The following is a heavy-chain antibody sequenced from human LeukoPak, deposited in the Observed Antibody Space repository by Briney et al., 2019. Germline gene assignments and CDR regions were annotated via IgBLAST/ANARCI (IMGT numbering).Heavy chain of an antibody. CDR1: GFPFSSSW. Sequence: PGGSLRLSCAASGFPFSSSWVHWVRQAPGKGLVWVSRISGDGGSTEYADSVKGRFAISRDNAKNTLYLQMNSLRPEDTAVYYCAARFRDGLDIWGQGTMVTVSS. CDR2: ISGDGGST. J-gene: IGHJ3*02. CDR3: AARFRDGLDI. V-gene: IGHV3-74*01.